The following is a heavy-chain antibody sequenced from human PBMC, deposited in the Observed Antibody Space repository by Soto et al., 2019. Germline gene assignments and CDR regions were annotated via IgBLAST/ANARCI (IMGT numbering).Heavy chain of an antibody. D-gene: IGHD3-22*01. Sequence: GGSLRLSCAASGFTFSSYAMSWVRQAPGKGLEWVSAISGSGGSTYYADSVKGRFTISRDNSKNTLYLQKNSLRAEDTAVYYCAKDPRHSSGYYFSLGTNDYWGRGTLVTVSS. CDR1: GFTFSSYA. CDR3: AKDPRHSSGYYFSLGTNDY. CDR2: ISGSGGST. V-gene: IGHV3-23*01. J-gene: IGHJ4*02.